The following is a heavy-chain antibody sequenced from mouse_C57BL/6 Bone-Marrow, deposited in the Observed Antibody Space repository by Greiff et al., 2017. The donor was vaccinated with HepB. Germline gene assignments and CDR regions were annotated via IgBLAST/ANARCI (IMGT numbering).Heavy chain of an antibody. Sequence: QVQLQQPGAELVRPGSSVKLSCKASGYTFTSYWMDWVKQRPGQGLEWIGNIYPSDSETHYNQKFKDKATLTVDKSSSTAYMQLSSLTSEDSAVYYCARSNYGSSYDAMDYWGQGTSVTVSS. J-gene: IGHJ4*01. D-gene: IGHD1-1*01. CDR2: IYPSDSET. V-gene: IGHV1-61*01. CDR1: GYTFTSYW. CDR3: ARSNYGSSYDAMDY.